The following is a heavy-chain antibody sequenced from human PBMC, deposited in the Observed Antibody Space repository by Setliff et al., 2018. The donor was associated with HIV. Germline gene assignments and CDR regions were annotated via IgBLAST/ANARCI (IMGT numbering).Heavy chain of an antibody. CDR1: GYTFTSYA. CDR3: ARDLGSGDYPHWFDP. CDR2: INAGNGNT. J-gene: IGHJ5*02. V-gene: IGHV1-3*01. Sequence: GASVKVSCKASGYTFTSYAMHWVRQAPGQRLEWMGWINAGNGNTKYSQTFQGRVTITRDTSASTAYMHLSGLRSEDTAVYYCARDLGSGDYPHWFDPWGQGTLVTVSS. D-gene: IGHD4-17*01.